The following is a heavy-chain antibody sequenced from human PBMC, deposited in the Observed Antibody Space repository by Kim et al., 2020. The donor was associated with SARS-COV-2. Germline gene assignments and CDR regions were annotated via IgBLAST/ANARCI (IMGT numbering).Heavy chain of an antibody. CDR2: IYSNGKT. D-gene: IGHD2-15*01. CDR3: ARDPSTTDWSNRGGMDV. Sequence: SETLSLTCNVSGISITKTGNYWSWVRQHPGKGLEWIGYIYSNGKTSYNPSLASRVTISLDTSHNQFSLKLTSLTAADTAVYYCARDPSTTDWSNRGGMDV. J-gene: IGHJ6*03. V-gene: IGHV4-31*03. CDR1: GISITKTGNY.